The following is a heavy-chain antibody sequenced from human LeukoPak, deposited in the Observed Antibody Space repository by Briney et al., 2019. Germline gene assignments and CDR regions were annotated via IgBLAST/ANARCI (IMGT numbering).Heavy chain of an antibody. CDR3: ARARGGYCSSTSCHAKAARPTIFDY. V-gene: IGHV4-30-2*01. J-gene: IGHJ4*02. D-gene: IGHD2-2*03. CDR2: IYHSGST. CDR1: GGSISSGGYS. Sequence: SQTLSLTCAVSGGSISSGGYSWSWIRQPPGKGLEWIGYIYHSGSTYYNPSLKSRVTISVDRPKNQFSLKPSSVTAADTAVYYCARARGGYCSSTSCHAKAARPTIFDYWGQGTLVTVSS.